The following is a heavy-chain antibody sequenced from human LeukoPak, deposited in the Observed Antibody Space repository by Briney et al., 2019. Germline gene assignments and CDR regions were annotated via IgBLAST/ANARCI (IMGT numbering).Heavy chain of an antibody. CDR1: GFTFSSYS. V-gene: IGHV3-48*01. CDR2: IDSDSSNI. D-gene: IGHD3-10*01. CDR3: ARVLLGPLDY. Sequence: GSLRLSCTASGFTFSSYSMNWVRQAPGKGLEWVSYIDSDSSNIHYADSVKGRFTISRDNAKNSLYLQMNSLRAEDTAVYYCARVLLGPLDYWGQGTLVTVSS. J-gene: IGHJ4*02.